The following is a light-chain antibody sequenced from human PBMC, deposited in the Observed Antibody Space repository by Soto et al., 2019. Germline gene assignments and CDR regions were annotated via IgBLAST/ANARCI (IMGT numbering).Light chain of an antibody. J-gene: IGLJ1*01. CDR3: ASYTTTSTRV. CDR2: EVS. V-gene: IGLV2-14*03. CDR1: SSDVGAYDY. Sequence: QSALTQPASVSASPGQSIAISCTGTSSDVGAYDYVSWYQQHPDKAPKLMIYEVSNRPSGVSDRFSGSKSVNTATLTISGLQAEDEADYYCASYTTTSTRVFGTGTKLTVL.